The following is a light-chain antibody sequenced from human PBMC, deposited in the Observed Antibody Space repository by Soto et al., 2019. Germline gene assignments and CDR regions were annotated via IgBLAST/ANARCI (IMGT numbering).Light chain of an antibody. CDR3: SSYTSSTTVV. J-gene: IGLJ2*01. CDR2: NVS. Sequence: QSALTQPPSVSGSPGQSITISCTGTSSDVGRYNFVSWYQQHPGTAPKPMIYNVSNRPSGVSNRFSGSKSDNTASLTISGLQAEDEADYYCSSYTSSTTVVFGGGTKLTVL. CDR1: SSDVGRYNF. V-gene: IGLV2-14*03.